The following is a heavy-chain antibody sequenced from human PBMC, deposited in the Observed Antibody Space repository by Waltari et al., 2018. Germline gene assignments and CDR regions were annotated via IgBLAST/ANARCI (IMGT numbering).Heavy chain of an antibody. V-gene: IGHV1-8*01. Sequence: QVQLVQSGAEVNKPGHSVMVSGQASGDTFTSYDIIWVRPATGQGLEWMGWMNPNSGNTGYAQKFQGRVTMTRNTSISTAYMELSSLRSEDTAVYYCARGYSSGWYDAFDIWGQGTMVTVSS. CDR1: GDTFTSYD. D-gene: IGHD6-19*01. CDR3: ARGYSSGWYDAFDI. J-gene: IGHJ3*02. CDR2: MNPNSGNT.